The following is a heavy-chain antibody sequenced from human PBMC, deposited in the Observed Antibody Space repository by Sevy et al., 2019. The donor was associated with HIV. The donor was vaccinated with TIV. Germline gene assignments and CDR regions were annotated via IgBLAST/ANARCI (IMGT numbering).Heavy chain of an antibody. V-gene: IGHV4-4*07. CDR2: IYTSGGT. Sequence: SETLSLTCTVSGGSISSYYWSWIRQPAGKGLEWIGRIYTSGGTDYNPSLKSRVTMSLDTSKNQFSLKLSSVTAADTAVYYCARWGCSSTNCYYYYYGMDVWGQGTTVTVSS. J-gene: IGHJ6*02. D-gene: IGHD2-2*01. CDR1: GGSISSYY. CDR3: ARWGCSSTNCYYYYYGMDV.